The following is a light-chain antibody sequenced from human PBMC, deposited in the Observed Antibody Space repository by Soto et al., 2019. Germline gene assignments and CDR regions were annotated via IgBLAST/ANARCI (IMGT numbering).Light chain of an antibody. CDR1: QSVSSY. CDR2: DAS. CDR3: QQRSSWPRT. V-gene: IGKV3-11*01. Sequence: EIVLTQSPATLSLYPGERATLSCRASQSVSSYLAWYQQKPGQTPRLLIYDASNRATGIPARFSGSGSGTDFTLTISSLEPEDFAVYYCQQRSSWPRTFGQGTKVDIK. J-gene: IGKJ2*01.